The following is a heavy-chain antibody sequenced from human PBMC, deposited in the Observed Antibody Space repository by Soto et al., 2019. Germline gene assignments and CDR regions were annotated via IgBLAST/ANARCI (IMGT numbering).Heavy chain of an antibody. Sequence: QVQLVESGGGVVQPGRSLRLSCAASGFTFSSYGMHWVRQAPGKGLEWVAVIWYDGSNKYYADSGKGRFTISRDNSKNTRYLQMNSLRAEDTAVYYCASDYYGDYVGWFAPWGQGTLVTVSS. D-gene: IGHD4-17*01. CDR3: ASDYYGDYVGWFAP. J-gene: IGHJ5*02. CDR2: IWYDGSNK. V-gene: IGHV3-33*01. CDR1: GFTFSSYG.